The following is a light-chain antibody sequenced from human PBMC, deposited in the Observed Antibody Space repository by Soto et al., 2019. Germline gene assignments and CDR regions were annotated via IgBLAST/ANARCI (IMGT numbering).Light chain of an antibody. CDR3: QQYNNWPRT. CDR1: QSVSSN. CDR2: GAS. J-gene: IGKJ1*01. V-gene: IGKV3-15*01. Sequence: EIVMRQSPATLSVSPGERATLACRASQSVSSNLAWYQQKPGQAPRLLIYGASTRATGIPARFSGSGSGTEFTLTISSLQSEDFAVYYCQQYNNWPRTFGQGTKVDNK.